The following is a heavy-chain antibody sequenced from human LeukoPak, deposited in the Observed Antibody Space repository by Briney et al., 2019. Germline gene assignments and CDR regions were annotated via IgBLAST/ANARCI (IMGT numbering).Heavy chain of an antibody. V-gene: IGHV3-53*01. D-gene: IGHD3-3*01. CDR2: IYSGGST. Sequence: GGSLRLSCAASGFTVSSNYMSWVRQAPGKGLEWVSVIYSGGSTYYADSVKGRFTISRDNSKNTLYPQMNSLRAEDTAVYYCARKTIFGVVDYGMDVWGQGTTVTVSS. J-gene: IGHJ6*02. CDR3: ARKTIFGVVDYGMDV. CDR1: GFTVSSNY.